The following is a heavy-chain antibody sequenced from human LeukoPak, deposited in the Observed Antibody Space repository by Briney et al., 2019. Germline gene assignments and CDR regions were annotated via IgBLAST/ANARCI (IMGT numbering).Heavy chain of an antibody. CDR1: GGSISSSSYY. D-gene: IGHD3-16*02. J-gene: IGHJ4*02. CDR3: ARGDDYVWGSYRD. Sequence: SETLSLTCTVSGGSISSSSYYWGWIRQPPGKGLEWIGSIYYSGSTNYNPSLKSRVTISVDTSKNQFSLKLSSVTAADTAVYYCARGDDYVWGSYRDWGQGTLVTVSS. V-gene: IGHV4-39*07. CDR2: IYYSGST.